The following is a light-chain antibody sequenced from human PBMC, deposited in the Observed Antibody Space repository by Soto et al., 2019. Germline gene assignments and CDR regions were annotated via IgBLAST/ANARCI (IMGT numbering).Light chain of an antibody. CDR1: QSVSSNY. CDR3: QQRLNWNT. J-gene: IGKJ5*01. V-gene: IGKV3D-20*02. Sequence: DIVLTQSPDTLSLSPGERATLSCRASQSVSSNYLAWYQQKPGQAPRLLIYGASTRATGIPDRFSGSGSGTDFTLTISRLEPEDFAVYYCQQRLNWNTFGQGTRLDIK. CDR2: GAS.